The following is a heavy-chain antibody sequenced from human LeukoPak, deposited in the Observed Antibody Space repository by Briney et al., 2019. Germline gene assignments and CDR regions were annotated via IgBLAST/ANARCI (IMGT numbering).Heavy chain of an antibody. V-gene: IGHV4-61*02. CDR2: IYTSGST. CDR3: ARPTFQRGSDAFDI. D-gene: IGHD2/OR15-2a*01. CDR1: GGSISSGSYY. Sequence: SQTLSLTCTVSGGSISSGSYYWSWIRQPAGKGLEWIGRIYTSGSTDYNPSLKSRVTISVDTSKNQFSLKLSSVTAADTAVYYCARPTFQRGSDAFDIWGQGTMVTVSS. J-gene: IGHJ3*02.